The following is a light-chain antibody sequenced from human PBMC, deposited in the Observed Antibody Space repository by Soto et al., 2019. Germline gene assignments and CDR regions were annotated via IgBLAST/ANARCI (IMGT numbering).Light chain of an antibody. CDR1: NSNIGAGYD. J-gene: IGLJ1*01. Sequence: QSVLTQPPSVSGAPGQRVTISCTGSNSNIGAGYDVHWYKQLPGTAPKLLIYGNSNRPSGVPYRFSGSKSGTSASLAITGLQAEDDADYYCQSYDSSLSGRVFGTGTKLTVL. CDR2: GNS. V-gene: IGLV1-40*01. CDR3: QSYDSSLSGRV.